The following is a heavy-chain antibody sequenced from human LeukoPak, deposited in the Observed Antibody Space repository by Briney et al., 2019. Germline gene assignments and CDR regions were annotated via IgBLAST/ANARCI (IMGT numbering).Heavy chain of an antibody. J-gene: IGHJ1*01. Sequence: GGSLRLSCAASGFTFSSYSMNWVRQAPGKGLEWVAVISYDGSNKYYADSVKGRFTISRDNSKNTLYLQMNSLRAEDTAVYYCAREEYSSSSEYFQHWGQGTLVTVSS. CDR2: ISYDGSNK. D-gene: IGHD6-6*01. CDR1: GFTFSSYS. V-gene: IGHV3-30*03. CDR3: AREEYSSSSEYFQH.